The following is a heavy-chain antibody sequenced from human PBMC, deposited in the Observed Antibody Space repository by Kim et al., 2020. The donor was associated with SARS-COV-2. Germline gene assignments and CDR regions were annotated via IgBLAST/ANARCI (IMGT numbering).Heavy chain of an antibody. CDR3: ARAIYPLYYYYYMDV. CDR2: IIPILGIA. CDR1: GGTFSSYA. J-gene: IGHJ6*03. Sequence: SVKVSCKASGGTFSSYAISWVRQAPGQGLEWMGRIIPILGIANYAQKFQGRVTITADKSTSTAYMELSSLRSEDTAVYYCARAIYPLYYYYYMDVWGKGTTVTVSS. V-gene: IGHV1-69*04.